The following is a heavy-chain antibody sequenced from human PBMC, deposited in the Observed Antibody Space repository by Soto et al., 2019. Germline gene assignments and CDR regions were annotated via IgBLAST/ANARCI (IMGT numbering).Heavy chain of an antibody. V-gene: IGHV1-2*02. Sequence: ASVKVSFKASGYTSTGYYMHWVRQAPGQGLEWMGWINPNSGGTNYAQKFQGRVTMTRDTSISTAYMELSRLRSDDTAVYYCAREKDGLWFDPWGQGTLVTVSS. D-gene: IGHD2-15*01. CDR3: AREKDGLWFDP. CDR1: GYTSTGYY. J-gene: IGHJ5*02. CDR2: INPNSGGT.